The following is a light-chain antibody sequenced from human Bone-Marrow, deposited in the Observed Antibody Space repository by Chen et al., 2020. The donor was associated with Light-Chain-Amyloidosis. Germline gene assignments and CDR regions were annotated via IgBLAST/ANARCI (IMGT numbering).Light chain of an antibody. J-gene: IGLJ3*02. Sequence: NFMLTQHQSVSESPGKTVIISCTRSSGSIATNYVQWYQQRPGSSPTTVIFEDNQRPSGGPDRFSGAIGRSSNSASLTISGLKTDDEADYYCQSDQGSSQGVFGGVTKLTVL. CDR1: SGSIATNY. CDR3: QSDQGSSQGV. CDR2: EDN. V-gene: IGLV6-57*01.